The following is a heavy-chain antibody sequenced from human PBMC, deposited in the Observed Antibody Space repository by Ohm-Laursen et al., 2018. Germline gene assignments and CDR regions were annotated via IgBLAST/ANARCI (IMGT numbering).Heavy chain of an antibody. CDR2: TSGSGDSS. Sequence: GSLRLSCSASGISFSTYEMNWVRQAPGKGLEWVSGTSGSGDSSDYADSVKGRFTISRDYSKNTLYLQMNSLTAEDTAVYYCAKERYNWNDDIFDYWGQGTLVTVSS. D-gene: IGHD1-20*01. V-gene: IGHV3-23*01. J-gene: IGHJ4*02. CDR1: GISFSTYE. CDR3: AKERYNWNDDIFDY.